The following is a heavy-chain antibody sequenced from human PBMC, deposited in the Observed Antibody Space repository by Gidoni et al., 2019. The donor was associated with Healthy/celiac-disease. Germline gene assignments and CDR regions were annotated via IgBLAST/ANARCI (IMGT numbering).Heavy chain of an antibody. V-gene: IGHV4-61*02. CDR2: IYTSGST. CDR1: GGSISSGSYY. J-gene: IGHJ5*02. CDR3: ARAPVCTSCSGGYNWFDP. D-gene: IGHD2-2*01. Sequence: QVQLQESGPGLVKPSQTLSLTCTVSGGSISSGSYYWSWIRQPAGKGLEWIGRIYTSGSTNYNPSLKSRVTISVDTSKNQFSLKLSSVTAADTAVYYCARAPVCTSCSGGYNWFDPWGQGTLVTVSS.